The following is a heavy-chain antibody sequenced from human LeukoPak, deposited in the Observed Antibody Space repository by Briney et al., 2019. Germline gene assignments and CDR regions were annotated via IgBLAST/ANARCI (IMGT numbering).Heavy chain of an antibody. D-gene: IGHD6-13*01. J-gene: IGHJ3*02. V-gene: IGHV3-21*01. CDR1: GFTLSSYS. CDR3: ARDGYSSSWYRSDAFDI. CDR2: ISSSSSYI. Sequence: GGSLRLSCAASGFTLSSYSMNWVRQAPGKGLEWVSSISSSSSYIYYADSVKGRFTISRHNAKNSLYLQMNSLRAEDTAVYYCARDGYSSSWYRSDAFDIWGQGTMVTVSS.